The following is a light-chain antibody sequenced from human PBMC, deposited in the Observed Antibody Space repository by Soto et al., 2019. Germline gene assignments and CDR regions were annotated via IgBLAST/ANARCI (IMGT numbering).Light chain of an antibody. Sequence: EIVLTQSPGTLSLSPGERATLSCRASQSVSSSYLAWYQQKPGQAPRLLIYGASSRATGIPDRFSGSGSGTDFTLTISRLEPEDFAVYYCKKYGSSPRTFGQGTKVEI. J-gene: IGKJ1*01. CDR1: QSVSSSY. CDR2: GAS. CDR3: KKYGSSPRT. V-gene: IGKV3-20*01.